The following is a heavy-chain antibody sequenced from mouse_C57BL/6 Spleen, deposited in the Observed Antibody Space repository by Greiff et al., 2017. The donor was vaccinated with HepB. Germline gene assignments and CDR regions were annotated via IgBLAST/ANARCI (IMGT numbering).Heavy chain of an antibody. CDR1: GYTFTSYW. Sequence: VQLQQSGAELVKPGASVKLSCKASGYTFTSYWMQWVKQRPGQGLEWIGEIDPSDSYTNYNQKFKGKATLTVDTSSCTAYMQLSSLTSEDSAVYYCARESKGAYWGQGTLVTVSA. CDR3: ARESKGAY. CDR2: IDPSDSYT. J-gene: IGHJ3*01. D-gene: IGHD2-5*01. V-gene: IGHV1-50*01.